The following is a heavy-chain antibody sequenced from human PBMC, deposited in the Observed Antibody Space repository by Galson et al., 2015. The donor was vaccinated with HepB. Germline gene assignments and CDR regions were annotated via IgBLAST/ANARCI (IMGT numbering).Heavy chain of an antibody. CDR1: GFPFSSNW. V-gene: IGHV3-7*03. CDR2: INQNGNER. D-gene: IGHD6-19*01. J-gene: IGHJ4*02. CDR3: ARTDGPYNSGWWEPYYFDS. Sequence: SLRLSCAASGFPFSSNWMTWVRQAPGKGLEWVASINQNGNERNYVASLKGRFTISRDNAQNLVYLQMDSLRAEDTAFYYCARTDGPYNSGWWEPYYFDSWGQGTLVTVSS.